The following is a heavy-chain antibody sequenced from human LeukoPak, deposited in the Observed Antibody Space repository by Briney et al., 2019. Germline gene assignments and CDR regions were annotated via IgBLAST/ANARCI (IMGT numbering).Heavy chain of an antibody. V-gene: IGHV3-7*03. J-gene: IGHJ6*04. CDR2: IKQDGSEK. D-gene: IGHD5-12*01. CDR3: ARDQGSGYDRDYYYYGMDV. Sequence: GGSLRLSCAASGFTFSSYWMSWVRQAPGKGLEGVANIKQDGSEKYYVDSVKGRFTISRDNAKNSLYLQMNSLRAEDTAVYYCARDQGSGYDRDYYYYGMDVWGKGTTVTVSS. CDR1: GFTFSSYW.